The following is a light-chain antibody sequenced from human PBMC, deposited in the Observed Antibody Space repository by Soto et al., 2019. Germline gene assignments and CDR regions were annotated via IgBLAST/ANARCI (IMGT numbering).Light chain of an antibody. J-gene: IGKJ2*01. Sequence: DIQMTQSPSTQSASVGDRVTITCRASQSISSWLAWYQQKPGKAPKLLIYKASSLESGVPSRFSGSGSGTAFTLTISSLQPDDLATYYYQQYNSSPDTFGQGTKLDIK. CDR3: QQYNSSPDT. V-gene: IGKV1-5*03. CDR2: KAS. CDR1: QSISSW.